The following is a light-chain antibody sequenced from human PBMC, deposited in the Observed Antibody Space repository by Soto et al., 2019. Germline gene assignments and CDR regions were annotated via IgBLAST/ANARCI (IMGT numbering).Light chain of an antibody. Sequence: DIQMTQSPSTLSASVGDRVTISCRASHIISKWLAWYQQKPGKAPKLLIYDASTLESWVPSRFSGSGSGTEFTLTISSLQPDDFATYYCQQYSSYSPFTFGLGTKVEIK. V-gene: IGKV1-5*01. J-gene: IGKJ3*01. CDR2: DAS. CDR3: QQYSSYSPFT. CDR1: HIISKW.